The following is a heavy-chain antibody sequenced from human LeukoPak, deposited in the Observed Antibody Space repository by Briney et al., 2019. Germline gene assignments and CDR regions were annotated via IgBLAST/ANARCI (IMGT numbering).Heavy chain of an antibody. Sequence: GGSLRLSCAASGFTVSSNYMSWVRQAPGKGLEWVSVTYSGGSTYYADSVKGRFTISRDNSKNTLYLQMNSLRAEDTAVYYCARPSCSGGSCYYTYWGQGTLVTVSS. CDR1: GFTVSSNY. J-gene: IGHJ4*02. CDR3: ARPSCSGGSCYYTY. V-gene: IGHV3-53*01. D-gene: IGHD2-15*01. CDR2: TYSGGST.